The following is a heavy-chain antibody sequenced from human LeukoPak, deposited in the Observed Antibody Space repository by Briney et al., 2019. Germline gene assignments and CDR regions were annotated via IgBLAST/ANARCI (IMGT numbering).Heavy chain of an antibody. D-gene: IGHD6-19*01. V-gene: IGHV1-69*01. CDR1: GGTFSSYA. J-gene: IGHJ6*02. CDR2: IIPIFGTA. Sequence: SVKVSCKASGGTFSSYAISWVRQAPGQGLEWMGGIIPIFGTANYAQKFQGRVTITADESTSTAYMELSSLRSEDTAVYYCARDLAVAGTGEDYYGMDVWGQGTTVTVSS. CDR3: ARDLAVAGTGEDYYGMDV.